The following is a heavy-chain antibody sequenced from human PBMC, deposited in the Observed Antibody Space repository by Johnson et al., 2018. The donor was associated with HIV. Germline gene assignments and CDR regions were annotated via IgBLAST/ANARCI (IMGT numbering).Heavy chain of an antibody. J-gene: IGHJ3*02. D-gene: IGHD6-13*01. Sequence: VQLVESGGGLVQPGGSLRLSCAASGFTFRSYWMSWVRQAPGKGLEWVSAISGSGGSTYYADSVKGRFTISRDNSKNTLYLQMNSLRAEDTAVYYCAKTFPLTAAGFPLNAFDIWGQGTMVTVSS. CDR1: GFTFRSYW. V-gene: IGHV3-23*04. CDR2: ISGSGGST. CDR3: AKTFPLTAAGFPLNAFDI.